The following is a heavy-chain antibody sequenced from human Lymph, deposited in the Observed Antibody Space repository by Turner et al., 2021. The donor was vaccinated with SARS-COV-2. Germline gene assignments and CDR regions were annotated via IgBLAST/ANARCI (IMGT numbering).Heavy chain of an antibody. Sequence: QVPLVQSGAGVRNPGASVKVSCKASGYTFTGYYMHWVRQAPGQGLEWMGWINPNSGGTYYAQKFQGRVTMTRDTSISTAYMELSRLRSDDTAVYYCARDSSSGWQFDYWGQGTLVTVSS. V-gene: IGHV1-2*02. J-gene: IGHJ4*02. CDR2: INPNSGGT. CDR3: ARDSSSGWQFDY. D-gene: IGHD6-19*01. CDR1: GYTFTGYY.